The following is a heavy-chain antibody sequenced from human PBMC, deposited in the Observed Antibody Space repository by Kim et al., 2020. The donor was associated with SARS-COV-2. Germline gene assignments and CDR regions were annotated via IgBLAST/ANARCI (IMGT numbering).Heavy chain of an antibody. D-gene: IGHD1-1*01. CDR2: MYSKTCDT. J-gene: IGHJ4*02. CDR1: GYTFSDNI. Sequence: ASVKVSCKASGYTFSDNIIHWVRQAPGHGLEWLGWMYSKTCDTKYTQRFQGRVTLTRDMSINTAYMELSGLRSDDTAIYYCARDLKATANWEFDYWGQGTLVTVSS. V-gene: IGHV1-2*02. CDR3: ARDLKATANWEFDY.